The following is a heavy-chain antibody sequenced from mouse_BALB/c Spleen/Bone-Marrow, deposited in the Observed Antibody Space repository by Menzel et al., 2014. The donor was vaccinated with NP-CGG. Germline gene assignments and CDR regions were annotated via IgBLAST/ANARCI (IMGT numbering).Heavy chain of an antibody. CDR1: GFNIKDTY. CDR3: ASYYRYPFDY. D-gene: IGHD2-14*01. J-gene: IGHJ2*01. V-gene: IGHV14-3*02. Sequence: EVMLVESGAELVKPGASVKLSCTGSGFNIKDTYMHWVKQRPEQGLEWIGRIDPANGNTKYDPKFQGKATITADTSSNTAYLQLSSLTSEDTAVYYCASYYRYPFDYWGQGTTLTVSS. CDR2: IDPANGNT.